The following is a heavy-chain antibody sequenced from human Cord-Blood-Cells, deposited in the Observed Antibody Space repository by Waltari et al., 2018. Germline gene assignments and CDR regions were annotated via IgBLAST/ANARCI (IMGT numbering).Heavy chain of an antibody. J-gene: IGHJ4*02. V-gene: IGHV3-30-3*01. CDR3: ARVPMTTVTLDY. Sequence: QVQLVESGGGVVQPGRSLRLSCAASGFTFSSYAMHWVRQAPGKGLEWVAVISDDGSKKYYADSVKGRFTSSRDNSKNTLYLQMNSLRAEDTAVYYCARVPMTTVTLDYWGQGTLVTVSS. CDR2: ISDDGSKK. D-gene: IGHD4-17*01. CDR1: GFTFSSYA.